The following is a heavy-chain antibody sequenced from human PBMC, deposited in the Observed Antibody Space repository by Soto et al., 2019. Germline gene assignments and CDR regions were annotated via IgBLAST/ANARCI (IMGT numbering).Heavy chain of an antibody. J-gene: IGHJ6*02. D-gene: IGHD2-2*02. CDR3: ARSLTEGYCTITGCYTRPLYGMDV. V-gene: IGHV1-2*02. CDR1: GYTFSGYY. Sequence: QEQLVQSGAEVKKPGASVKVSCKASGYTFSGYYIHWLRQAPGQGLEWMGWVNPNSGGTNYAQKSQGRVTVTSDTPTSTAYRELSRLTSDDTAVYYCARSLTEGYCTITGCYTRPLYGMDVWGQGTTVTVSS. CDR2: VNPNSGGT.